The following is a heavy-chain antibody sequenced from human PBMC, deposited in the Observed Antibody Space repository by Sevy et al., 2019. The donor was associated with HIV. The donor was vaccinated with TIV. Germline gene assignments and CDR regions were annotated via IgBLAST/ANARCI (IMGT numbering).Heavy chain of an antibody. J-gene: IGHJ6*02. D-gene: IGHD2-15*01. V-gene: IGHV3-23*01. CDR2: ISGSGGST. CDR1: GFTFSSDA. CDR3: AKEMVPGYCSGGSCYVHYYYGMDV. Sequence: GGSLRLSCAASGFTFSSDAMSWVRQAPGKGLEWVSAISGSGGSTYYADSVKGGFTISRDNSKNTLYLQMNSLRAEDTAVYYCAKEMVPGYCSGGSCYVHYYYGMDVWGQGTTVTVSS.